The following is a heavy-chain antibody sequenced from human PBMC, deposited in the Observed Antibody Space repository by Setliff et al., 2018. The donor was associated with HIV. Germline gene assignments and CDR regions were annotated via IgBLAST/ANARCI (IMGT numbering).Heavy chain of an antibody. CDR3: ARGKGVGGVIITGGLDV. CDR1: GGTFSSYA. CDR2: MNPNSGVS. Sequence: ASVKVSCKASGGTFSSYAISWVRQAPGQGLEWMGWMNPNSGVSGYALKFHDRVTMTRDTSITTLYMELSSLTSEDMAVYYCARGKGVGGVIITGGLDVWGKGTTVTVSS. J-gene: IGHJ6*04. D-gene: IGHD3-10*01. V-gene: IGHV1-8*02.